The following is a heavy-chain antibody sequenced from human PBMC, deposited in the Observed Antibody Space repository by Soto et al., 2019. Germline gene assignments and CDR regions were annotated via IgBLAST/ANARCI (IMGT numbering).Heavy chain of an antibody. V-gene: IGHV3-23*01. J-gene: IGHJ4*02. Sequence: EVQLLESGGGLVQPGGSLRLSCAASGFTFSSYAMSWVRQAPGKGLEWVSAISGSGGSTYYADSVKGRFTISRDNSKNTLYLQMNSLRAEDTAVYYCAKDPVGYSGYDAPSDYWGQGTLVTVSS. CDR2: ISGSGGST. D-gene: IGHD5-12*01. CDR1: GFTFSSYA. CDR3: AKDPVGYSGYDAPSDY.